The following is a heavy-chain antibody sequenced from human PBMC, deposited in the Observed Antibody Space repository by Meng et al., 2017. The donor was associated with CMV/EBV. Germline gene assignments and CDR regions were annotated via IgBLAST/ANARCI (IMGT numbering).Heavy chain of an antibody. Sequence: SETLSLTCTVSGYSISSGYYWGWIRQPPGKGLEWIGSIHHSGSTYYNPSLKSRVTISVDTSKNQFSLKLSSVTAADTAVYYCASDKQDTTATFDYWGQGTLVTVSS. CDR3: ASDKQDTTATFDY. CDR2: IHHSGST. CDR1: GYSISSGYY. D-gene: IGHD2-21*02. V-gene: IGHV4-38-2*02. J-gene: IGHJ4*02.